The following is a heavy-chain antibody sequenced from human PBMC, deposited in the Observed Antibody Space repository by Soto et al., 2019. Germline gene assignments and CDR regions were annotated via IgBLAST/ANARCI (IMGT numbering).Heavy chain of an antibody. J-gene: IGHJ4*02. CDR3: ARVSSSSLFDY. CDR1: GFTFSSYW. D-gene: IGHD6-6*01. CDR2: INSDGSST. V-gene: IGHV3-74*01. Sequence: PGGSLRLSCAASGFTFSSYWMHWVRQAPGKGLVWVSRINSDGSSTSYADSVKGRFTISRDNAKNSLYLQMNSLRAEDTAVYYCARVSSSSLFDYWGQGTLVTVSS.